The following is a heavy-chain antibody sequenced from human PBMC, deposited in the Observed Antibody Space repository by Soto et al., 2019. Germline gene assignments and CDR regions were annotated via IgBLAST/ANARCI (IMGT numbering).Heavy chain of an antibody. V-gene: IGHV6-1*01. CDR2: TYYRSKWYN. CDR1: GDTVSSNSAA. Sequence: SQTLSLTFAISGDTVSSNSAAWTLIRQSPSRGLEWLGKTYYRSKWYNEYAVSVKSRISINADTSKNQFSLQLDSVTPEDTAVYYCARGGYSMDVWGQGTTVTVSS. J-gene: IGHJ6*02. CDR3: ARGGYSMDV.